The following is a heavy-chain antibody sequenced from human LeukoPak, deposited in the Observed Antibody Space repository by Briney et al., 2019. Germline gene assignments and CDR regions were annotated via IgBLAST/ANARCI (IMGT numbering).Heavy chain of an antibody. CDR3: ARDRGNYDSSDPLDY. V-gene: IGHV1-2*06. CDR1: GYTFTGYY. CDR2: INPNSGGT. J-gene: IGHJ4*02. Sequence: ASVKVSCKASGYTFTGYYMHWVRQAPGQGLEWMGRINPNSGGTNYAQKLQGRVTMTTDASTSTAYMELRSLRSDDTAVYYCARDRGNYDSSDPLDYWGQGTLVTVSS. D-gene: IGHD3-22*01.